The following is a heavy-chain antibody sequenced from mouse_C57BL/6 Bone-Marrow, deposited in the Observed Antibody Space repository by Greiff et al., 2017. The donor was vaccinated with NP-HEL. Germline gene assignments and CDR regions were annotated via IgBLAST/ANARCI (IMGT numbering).Heavy chain of an antibody. CDR1: GFNIKDYY. J-gene: IGHJ2*01. Sequence: EVQLQQSGAELVKPGASVKLSCTASGFNIKDYYMHWVKQRTEQGLEWIGSIYPEDGETKYTPKFQGKATITADTSSNTAYLQLSSLTSEDTAVYYCAPDYYGSRELDYWGQGTTLTVSS. D-gene: IGHD1-1*01. V-gene: IGHV14-2*01. CDR2: IYPEDGET. CDR3: APDYYGSRELDY.